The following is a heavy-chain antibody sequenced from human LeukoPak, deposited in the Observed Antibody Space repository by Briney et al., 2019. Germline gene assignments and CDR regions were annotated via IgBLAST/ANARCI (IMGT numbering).Heavy chain of an antibody. D-gene: IGHD6-13*01. CDR3: ARGGLWRQQLVRWFDY. Sequence: PSETLSLTCTVSGGSISSSSYYWGWIRQPPGKGLEWIGSIYYSGSTYYNPSLKSRVTISVDTSKNQFSLKLSSVTAADTAVYYCARGGLWRQQLVRWFDYWGQGTLVTVSS. V-gene: IGHV4-39*01. CDR1: GGSISSSSYY. J-gene: IGHJ4*02. CDR2: IYYSGST.